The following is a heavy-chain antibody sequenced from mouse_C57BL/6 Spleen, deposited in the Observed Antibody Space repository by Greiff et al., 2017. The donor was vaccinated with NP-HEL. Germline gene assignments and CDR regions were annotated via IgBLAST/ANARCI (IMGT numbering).Heavy chain of an antibody. D-gene: IGHD2-5*01. J-gene: IGHJ4*01. Sequence: EVQLQQSGAELVRPGASVKLSCTASGFNINDYYMHWVKQRPEQGLEWIGRIDPEDGDTEYAPKFQGKATMTADPASTTAYLQLSSLTSEDTAVYYCTTAYYSNYDYAMDYWGQGTSVTVSS. CDR2: IDPEDGDT. CDR3: TTAYYSNYDYAMDY. V-gene: IGHV14-1*01. CDR1: GFNINDYY.